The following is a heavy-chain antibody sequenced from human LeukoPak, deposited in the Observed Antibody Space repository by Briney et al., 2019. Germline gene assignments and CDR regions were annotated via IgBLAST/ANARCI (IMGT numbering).Heavy chain of an antibody. CDR2: IYYSGST. D-gene: IGHD2-2*02. J-gene: IGHJ5*02. CDR3: ARSPPYCSSPGCYIGWFDP. CDR1: GGSISGYY. V-gene: IGHV4-59*01. Sequence: SETLSLTCTVSGGSISGYYWNWIRQHPGKGLEWIGFIYYSGSTNYNPSLKSRVTISVDTSKNQFSLKLSSVTAADTAVYYCARSPPYCSSPGCYIGWFDPWGQGTLVTVSS.